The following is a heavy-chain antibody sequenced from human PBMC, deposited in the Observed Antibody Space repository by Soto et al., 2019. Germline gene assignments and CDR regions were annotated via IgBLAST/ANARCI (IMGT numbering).Heavy chain of an antibody. D-gene: IGHD2-2*01. J-gene: IGHJ4*02. CDR2: ISYDGSDK. CDR1: GFTFNTFG. CDR3: AKSPNFYCSSYHCYKYDFDY. V-gene: IGHV3-30*18. Sequence: QEQLVESGGGGVLPGRSLRLSCAASGFTFNTFGMHWVRQAPGKGLEWVAVISYDGSDKYYSDSVRGRFTISRDNSMNTLYLKMNSLRTEDTAVYYCAKSPNFYCSSYHCYKYDFDYWGQGTLVPVAS.